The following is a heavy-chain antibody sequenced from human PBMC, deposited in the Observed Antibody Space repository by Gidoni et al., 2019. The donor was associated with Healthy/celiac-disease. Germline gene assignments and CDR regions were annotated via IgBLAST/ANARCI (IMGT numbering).Heavy chain of an antibody. CDR3: ARGVVPDIVVVPAARGLRYYYMDV. V-gene: IGHV4-34*01. Sequence: QVQLQQWGAGLLKPSETLSLTCAVYGGSFSGYYWSWIRQPPGKGLEWIGEINHSGSTNYNPSLKSRVTISVDTSKNQFSLKLSSVTAADTAVYYCARGVVPDIVVVPAARGLRYYYMDVWGKGTTVTVSS. CDR2: INHSGST. D-gene: IGHD2-2*01. CDR1: GGSFSGYY. J-gene: IGHJ6*03.